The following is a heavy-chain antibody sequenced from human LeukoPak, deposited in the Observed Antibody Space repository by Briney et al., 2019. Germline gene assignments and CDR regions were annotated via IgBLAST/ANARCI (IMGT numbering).Heavy chain of an antibody. CDR3: ARVGLSVALSGWFDP. J-gene: IGHJ5*02. CDR1: GYTFTSYG. Sequence: GASVKVSCKASGYTFTSYGISWVRQAPGQGLEWMGWINGYNGYTNYAQKLQGRVTMTTDTSTSTAYMELRSLRSDDTAVYYCARVGLSVALSGWFDPWGQGTLVTVSS. V-gene: IGHV1-18*01. CDR2: INGYNGYT. D-gene: IGHD4-23*01.